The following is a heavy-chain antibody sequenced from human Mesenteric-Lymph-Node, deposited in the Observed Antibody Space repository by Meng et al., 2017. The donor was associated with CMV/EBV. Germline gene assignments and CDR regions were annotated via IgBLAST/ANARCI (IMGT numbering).Heavy chain of an antibody. D-gene: IGHD3-9*01. J-gene: IGHJ4*02. CDR3: ARGGFPGYYDILTGYYRGVYYFDY. CDR2: INHSGST. Sequence: GSWIRPPPGKGLEWIGEINHSGSTNYNPSLKSRVTISVDTSKNQFSLKLSSVTAADTAVYYCARGGFPGYYDILTGYYRGVYYFDYWGQGTLVTVSS. V-gene: IGHV4-34*13.